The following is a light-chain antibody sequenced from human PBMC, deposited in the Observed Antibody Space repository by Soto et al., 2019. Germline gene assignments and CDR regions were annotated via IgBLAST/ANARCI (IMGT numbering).Light chain of an antibody. J-gene: IGKJ4*01. CDR3: QQYGTSPPD. CDR2: AAS. V-gene: IGKV3-20*01. Sequence: EIVLTQSPGTLSLSPGERATLSCRASQSVISTDLAWYQQKPGQAPRLLVYAASSRASGIPDRCSGGGSGTDFTLTISRLAPEDFAVYYCQQYGTSPPDFGGGTRVEI. CDR1: QSVISTD.